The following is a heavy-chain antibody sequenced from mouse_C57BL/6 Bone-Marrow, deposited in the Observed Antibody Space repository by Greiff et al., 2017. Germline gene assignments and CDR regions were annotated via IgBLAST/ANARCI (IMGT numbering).Heavy chain of an antibody. CDR3: ARSEYYAMDY. J-gene: IGHJ4*01. CDR2: IYPGDGDT. V-gene: IGHV1-82*01. Sequence: VQGVESGPELVKPGASVKISCKASGYAFSSSWMNWVKQRPGKGLEWIGRIYPGDGDTNYNGKFKGKATLTADKSSSTAYMQLSSLTSEDSAVYFCARSEYYAMDYWGQGTSVTDSS. CDR1: GYAFSSSW.